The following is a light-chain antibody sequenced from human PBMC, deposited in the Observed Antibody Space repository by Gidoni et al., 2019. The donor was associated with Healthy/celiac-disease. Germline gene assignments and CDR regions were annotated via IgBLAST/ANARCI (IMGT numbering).Light chain of an antibody. Sequence: AIQLTQSPSPLPASVGDRVTLTCRASHGSSSALAWYQQKPGKSPKLLIYDASSLASGVPSRFSGSGSGTDFTLTISSLQPEDFATYYCQQFNRYPITFGQGTRLEIK. CDR3: QQFNRYPIT. J-gene: IGKJ5*01. CDR2: DAS. CDR1: HGSSSA. V-gene: IGKV1-13*02.